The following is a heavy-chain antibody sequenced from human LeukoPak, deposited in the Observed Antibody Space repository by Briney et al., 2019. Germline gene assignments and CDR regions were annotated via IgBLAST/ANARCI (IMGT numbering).Heavy chain of an antibody. V-gene: IGHV3-23*01. CDR3: AKDWYCSSTSCYRSDSYYYYGMDV. D-gene: IGHD2-2*02. CDR2: ISGSGGST. CDR1: GLTFSSYA. Sequence: PGGSLRLSCAASGLTFSSYAMSWVRQAAGKGLEWVSAISGSGGSTYYADSVKGRFTISRDNSENTLYLQMSSLRAEDTAVYYCAKDWYCSSTSCYRSDSYYYYGMDVWGQGTTVTVSS. J-gene: IGHJ6*02.